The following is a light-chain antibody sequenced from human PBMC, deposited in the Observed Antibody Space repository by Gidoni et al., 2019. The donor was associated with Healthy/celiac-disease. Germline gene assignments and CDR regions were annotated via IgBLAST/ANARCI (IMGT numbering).Light chain of an antibody. CDR1: SSNIGSNT. CDR3: AAWDDSLNGDVV. J-gene: IGLJ2*01. CDR2: SNN. Sequence: QPVLTQPPSASGTPGQRVTISCSGSSSNIGSNTVNWYQQLPGTAPKLLNYSNNQRPSGVPDRFSGSKSGTSASLAISGLQSEDEADYYCAAWDDSLNGDVVFGGGTKLTVL. V-gene: IGLV1-44*01.